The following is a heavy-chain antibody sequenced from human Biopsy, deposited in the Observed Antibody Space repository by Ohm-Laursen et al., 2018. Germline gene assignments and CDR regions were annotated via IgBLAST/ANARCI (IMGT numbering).Heavy chain of an antibody. V-gene: IGHV3-64*01. D-gene: IGHD3-22*01. CDR2: ISSNGGGR. J-gene: IGHJ5*01. CDR3: ARDADECSGYIGWFDS. Sequence: SLRLSCAASGFTFRNYALHWVRQAPGKGLEYVSTISSNGGGRFYANSVKGRFTISRDNSKNTPYLQMDSLRTEDMAVYYCARDADECSGYIGWFDSWGQGSLVTVSS. CDR1: GFTFRNYA.